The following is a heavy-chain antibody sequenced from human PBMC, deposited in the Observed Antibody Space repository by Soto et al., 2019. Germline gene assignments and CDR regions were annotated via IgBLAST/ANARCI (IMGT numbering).Heavy chain of an antibody. Sequence: GGSLILSCAASGFTFSSYSMNWVRQAPGKGLEWVSSISSSSSYIYYADSVKGRFTISRDNAKNSLYLQMNSLRAEDTAVYYCASLAVAATNNWFDPWGQGTLVTVSS. V-gene: IGHV3-21*01. D-gene: IGHD2-15*01. J-gene: IGHJ5*02. CDR1: GFTFSSYS. CDR2: ISSSSSYI. CDR3: ASLAVAATNNWFDP.